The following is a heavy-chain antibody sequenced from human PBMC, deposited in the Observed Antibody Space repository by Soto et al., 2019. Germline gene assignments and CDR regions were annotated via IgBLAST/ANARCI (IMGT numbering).Heavy chain of an antibody. CDR2: INPNSGGT. CDR1: GYTFTGYY. Sequence: ASVKVSCKASGYTFTGYYMHWVRQAPGQGLEWMGWINPNSGGTNYAQKFQGWVTMTRDTSISTAYMELSRLRSDDTAVYYCARGGITGTTRYYYYYMDVWGKGTTVTVSS. D-gene: IGHD1-20*01. CDR3: ARGGITGTTRYYYYYMDV. V-gene: IGHV1-2*04. J-gene: IGHJ6*03.